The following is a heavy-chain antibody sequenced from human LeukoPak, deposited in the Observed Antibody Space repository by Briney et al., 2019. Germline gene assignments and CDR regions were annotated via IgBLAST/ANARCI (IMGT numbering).Heavy chain of an antibody. V-gene: IGHV3-64D*06. CDR3: ARSPRRAYYDSSGYLDY. D-gene: IGHD3-22*01. CDR2: ITNNGGST. CDR1: GFIFSSYP. Sequence: GGSLRLSCSASGFIFSSYPMHWVRQAPGKRLEYVSVITNNGGSTYYADSVKGRFTISRDNSKNTLYLQMSSLRVEDTAMYYCARSPRRAYYDSSGYLDYWGQGTLVTVSS. J-gene: IGHJ4*02.